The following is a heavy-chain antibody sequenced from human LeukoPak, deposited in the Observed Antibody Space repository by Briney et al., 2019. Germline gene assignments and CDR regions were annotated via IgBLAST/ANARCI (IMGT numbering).Heavy chain of an antibody. CDR2: MYYSGNT. V-gene: IGHV4-39*01. D-gene: IGHD1-26*01. Sequence: SETLSLTCTVSGGSISSVGYYWGWIRQPPGKGLEWIGTMYYSGNTYCNASLKSRLTISKDTSKNQFSLSLTSVTAADTAVYYCASIVGGIHSLPFGFWGQGTLVTVSS. J-gene: IGHJ4*02. CDR1: GGSISSVGYY. CDR3: ASIVGGIHSLPFGF.